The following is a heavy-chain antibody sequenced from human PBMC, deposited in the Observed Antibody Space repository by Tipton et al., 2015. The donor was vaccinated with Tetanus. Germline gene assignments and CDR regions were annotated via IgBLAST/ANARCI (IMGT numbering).Heavy chain of an antibody. Sequence: TLSLTCTVSGGSISSGTYYWGWIRQPPGKGLEWVGSVYYNGSPYYDPSLKSRVTISVDTSKNQFSLKLSSVTAADTAVYYCARSEQQLVRGYYYYYYMDVWGKGTTVTVSS. D-gene: IGHD6-13*01. CDR3: ARSEQQLVRGYYYYYYMDV. CDR2: VYYNGSP. CDR1: GGSISSGTYY. V-gene: IGHV4-39*07. J-gene: IGHJ6*03.